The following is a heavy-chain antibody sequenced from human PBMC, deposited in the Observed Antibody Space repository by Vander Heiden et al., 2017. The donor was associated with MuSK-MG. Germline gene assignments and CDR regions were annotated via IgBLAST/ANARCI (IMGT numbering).Heavy chain of an antibody. D-gene: IGHD3-10*01. CDR3: ARPQGGSGSYYDAFDI. J-gene: IGHJ3*02. Sequence: EVQLVQSGAEVKKPGESLKISCKGSGYRFSNYWIAWVRQLPGKGLEWMGIIYPGDSDTRYSPSFQGQVTISADRSITTAYLQWGSLKASDSAIYYCARPQGGSGSYYDAFDIWGQGTMVTVSS. V-gene: IGHV5-51*01. CDR2: IYPGDSDT. CDR1: GYRFSNYW.